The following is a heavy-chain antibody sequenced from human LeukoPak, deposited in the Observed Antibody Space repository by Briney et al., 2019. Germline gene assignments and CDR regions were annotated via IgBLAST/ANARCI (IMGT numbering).Heavy chain of an antibody. CDR1: GGAISSSSYY. D-gene: IGHD3-16*01. CDR3: ARHGGGAADFDY. J-gene: IGHJ4*02. CDR2: IYYSGST. V-gene: IGHV4-39*01. Sequence: KSSQTLSLTCTVSGGAISSSSYYWGWIRQPPGKGLEWIGSIYYSGSTYYNPSLKSRVTISVDTSKNQFSLKLTSVTAADTAVYYCARHGGGAADFDYWGQGTLVTVSS.